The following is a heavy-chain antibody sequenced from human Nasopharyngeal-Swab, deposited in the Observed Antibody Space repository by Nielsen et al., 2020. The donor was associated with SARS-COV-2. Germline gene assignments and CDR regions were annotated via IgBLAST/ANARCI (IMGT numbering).Heavy chain of an antibody. J-gene: IGHJ4*02. CDR3: ARGLRWVAVVRWELLSGFDY. V-gene: IGHV4-34*01. D-gene: IGHD1-26*01. Sequence: WLRQARVEALEGRGEINHSGSTNYNPSLKSRVTISVDTSKSQFSLKLSSVTAAGTAVYYCARGLRWVAVVRWELLSGFDYWGQGTLVTVSS. CDR2: INHSGST.